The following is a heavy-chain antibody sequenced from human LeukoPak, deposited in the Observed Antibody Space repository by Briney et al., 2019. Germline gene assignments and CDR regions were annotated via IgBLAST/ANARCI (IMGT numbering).Heavy chain of an antibody. CDR3: AKSMEWLLFLSHFDY. CDR1: GFTFSSYW. CDR2: IKQDGSEK. D-gene: IGHD3-3*01. V-gene: IGHV3-7*01. J-gene: IGHJ4*02. Sequence: GGSLRLSCAASGFTFSSYWMSWVRQAPGKGLEWVANIKQDGSEKYYVDSVKGRFPISRDNAKNSLYLQMNSLRAEDTAVYYCAKSMEWLLFLSHFDYWGQGTLVTVSS.